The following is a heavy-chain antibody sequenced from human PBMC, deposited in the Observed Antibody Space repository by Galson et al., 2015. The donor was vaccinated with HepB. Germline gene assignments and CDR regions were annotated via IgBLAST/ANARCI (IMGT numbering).Heavy chain of an antibody. CDR2: IYSGGST. V-gene: IGHV3-66*01. CDR3: ARGNCYGSGGYYNGGAFDI. D-gene: IGHD3-10*01. CDR1: GFTVSSNY. Sequence: SLRLSCAASGFTVSSNYMSWVRQAPGKGLEWVSVIYSGGSTYYADSVKGRFTISRDNSKNTLYLQMNSLRAEDTAVYYCARGNCYGSGGYYNGGAFDIWGQGTMVTVSS. J-gene: IGHJ3*02.